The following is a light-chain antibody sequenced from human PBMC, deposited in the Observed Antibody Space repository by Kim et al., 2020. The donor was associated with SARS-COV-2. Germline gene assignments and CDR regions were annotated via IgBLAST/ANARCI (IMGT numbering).Light chain of an antibody. CDR1: SSNIGNNA. CDR3: STGDDSLNGWV. Sequence: HRVTISCTGSSSNIGNNAVSCYQQLPGKAPQLLIYYDDLLPSGVSDRFSGSKSGTSASLAISGLQSEDEADYYCSTGDDSLNGWVFGGGTQLTVL. V-gene: IGLV1-36*01. J-gene: IGLJ3*02. CDR2: YDD.